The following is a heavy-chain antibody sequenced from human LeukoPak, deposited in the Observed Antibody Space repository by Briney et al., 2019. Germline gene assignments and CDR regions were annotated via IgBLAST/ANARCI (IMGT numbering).Heavy chain of an antibody. V-gene: IGHV3-30*02. CDR1: GFTFSSYG. CDR3: AKILRGYSYGYYFDY. CDR2: IRYDGSNK. Sequence: GGSLRLSCAASGFTFSSYGMHWVRQAPGKGLEWVAFIRYDGSNKYYGDCVKGRFTISRDNSKNTLYLQMNSLRAEDTAVYHCAKILRGYSYGYYFDYWGQGTLVTVSS. D-gene: IGHD5-18*01. J-gene: IGHJ4*02.